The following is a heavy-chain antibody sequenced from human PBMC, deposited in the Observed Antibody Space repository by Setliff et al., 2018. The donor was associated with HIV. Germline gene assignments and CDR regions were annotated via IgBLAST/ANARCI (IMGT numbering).Heavy chain of an antibody. D-gene: IGHD3-3*01. Sequence: SLRLSCAASGFTVSSNYMSWVRQAPGKGLEWVSVIYSGGSTYYADSVKGRFTISRDNSKNTLYLQMNSLRAEDTAVYYCARGSGTYYDFWSGYGIDYWGQGTLVTVSS. J-gene: IGHJ4*02. CDR1: GFTVSSNY. CDR2: IYSGGST. V-gene: IGHV3-53*01. CDR3: ARGSGTYYDFWSGYGIDY.